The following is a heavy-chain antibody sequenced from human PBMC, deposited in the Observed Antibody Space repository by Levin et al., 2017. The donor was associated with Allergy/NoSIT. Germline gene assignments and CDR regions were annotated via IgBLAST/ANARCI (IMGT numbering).Heavy chain of an antibody. V-gene: IGHV3-74*01. CDR1: GFTFNNYW. CDR2: IHGAGSVT. Sequence: GGSLRLSCAASGFTFNNYWMHWVRQVPGKGLVWVSRIHGAGSVTNYADSVKGRFTISRDNAKKTLHLQMNSLRVEDTAVYYCVRDGDNYDFDYWGQGTLVTVSS. D-gene: IGHD4-11*01. J-gene: IGHJ4*02. CDR3: VRDGDNYDFDY.